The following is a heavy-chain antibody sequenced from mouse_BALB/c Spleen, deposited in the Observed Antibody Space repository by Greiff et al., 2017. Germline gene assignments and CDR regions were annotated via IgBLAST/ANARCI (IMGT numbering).Heavy chain of an antibody. CDR3: TIGLSLGYDEKARYAY. J-gene: IGHJ3*01. V-gene: IGHV1S16*01. Sequence: QVQLKQPGAELVKPGASVKLSCKASGYNFTSYWMHWVKLRPGQGFEWIGEINPSNGGTNYNEKFKRKATLTVDKSSSTAYIQLSSLTSEDSAVYYCTIGLSLGYDEKARYAYWGQGTLVTVSA. CDR1: GYNFTSYW. CDR2: INPSNGGT. D-gene: IGHD2-14*01.